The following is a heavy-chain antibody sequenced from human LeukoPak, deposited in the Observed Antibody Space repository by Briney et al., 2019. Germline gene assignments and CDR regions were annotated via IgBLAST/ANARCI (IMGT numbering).Heavy chain of an antibody. Sequence: GGSLRLSCAASGFSFSSYGMSWVRQAPGKGLEWVSGISGSGGNKYYADSVKGRFTISRDNSMDTLPLQMNSLRAEDTAVYYCAKSSAIVVVPASPFDYWGQGTLVTVSS. V-gene: IGHV3-23*01. CDR3: AKSSAIVVVPASPFDY. J-gene: IGHJ4*02. CDR1: GFSFSSYG. D-gene: IGHD2-2*01. CDR2: ISGSGGNK.